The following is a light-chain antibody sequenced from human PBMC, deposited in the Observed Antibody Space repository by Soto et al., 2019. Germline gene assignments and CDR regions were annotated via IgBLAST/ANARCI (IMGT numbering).Light chain of an antibody. J-gene: IGLJ1*01. CDR2: EVN. CDR3: CSYAGTVAYV. V-gene: IGLV2-23*02. CDR1: GSDVGAYNL. Sequence: QSVLTQPASVSGSPGQSITISCAGTGSDVGAYNLVSWYQQHPGQAHKLIICEVNTRPSVISNRFSGSKSGDTASLTISGLQAEDEADYFCCSYAGTVAYVFGTGTKLTVL.